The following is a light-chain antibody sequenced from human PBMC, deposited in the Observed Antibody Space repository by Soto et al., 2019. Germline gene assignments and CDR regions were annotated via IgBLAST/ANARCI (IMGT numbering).Light chain of an antibody. J-gene: IGKJ2*01. CDR2: GAS. V-gene: IGKV3-20*01. CDR1: QSISSTH. Sequence: ETVLTQSPGTLSLSPGERATLSCRASQSISSTHLAWYQQKSGQAPRLLIYGASSRATGIPDRFSGSGSGTDFPLTITRLEPEDFAVYYCHQYATSDMDTFGPGTKLEIK. CDR3: HQYATSDMDT.